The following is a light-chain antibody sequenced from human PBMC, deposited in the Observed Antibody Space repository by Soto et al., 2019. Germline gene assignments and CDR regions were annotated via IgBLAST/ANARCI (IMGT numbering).Light chain of an antibody. V-gene: IGKV3-20*01. J-gene: IGKJ4*01. CDR3: QQYDSLLLT. CDR2: GAS. Sequence: EIVLTQSPGTLSLSPRERGTLSCRATQSISSSHLAWYQQKPGQAPRLLIYGASDRAVGTPDRFSGSGSGTDFTLSINRLEPEDFAVYYCQQYDSLLLTFGGGTMVDVK. CDR1: QSISSSH.